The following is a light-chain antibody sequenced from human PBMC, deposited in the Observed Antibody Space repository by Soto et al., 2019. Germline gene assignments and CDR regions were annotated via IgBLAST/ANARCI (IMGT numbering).Light chain of an antibody. J-gene: IGKJ4*01. Sequence: DIQMTQSPSSLSASVGDRVTITCRASQGISNFLAWYQHKPGKVPKLLIYAASTLHSGVPSRFSGSGSGTDFTLTISSLQPEDVATYYCQKYNSAPSLTFGGGTKVEIK. V-gene: IGKV1-27*01. CDR3: QKYNSAPSLT. CDR1: QGISNF. CDR2: AAS.